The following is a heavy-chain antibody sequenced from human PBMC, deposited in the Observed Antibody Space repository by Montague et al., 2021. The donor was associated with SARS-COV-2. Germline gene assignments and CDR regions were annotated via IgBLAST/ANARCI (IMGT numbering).Heavy chain of an antibody. J-gene: IGHJ6*03. Sequence: SETLSLTCAVHGGSFSTYSRNWIRQPPGKGLGWIGEIHHGGSTNYNPSLKSRVTISADTSKNQFSLKLSSVAAADTAVYYWSRLGDGVVPSPILGVGPYYSYYYMDVWGKGTTVTVSS. CDR1: GGSFSTYS. CDR3: SRLGDGVVPSPILGVGPYYSYYYMDV. V-gene: IGHV4-34*01. D-gene: IGHD3-10*01. CDR2: IHHGGST.